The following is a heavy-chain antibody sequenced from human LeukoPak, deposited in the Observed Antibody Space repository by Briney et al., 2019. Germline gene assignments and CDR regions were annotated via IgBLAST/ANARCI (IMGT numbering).Heavy chain of an antibody. CDR2: INSDGSST. Sequence: GGSLRLSCAASGFTFSSYWMHWVRQAPGKGLVWVSRINSDGSSTSYADSVKGRFTISRDNAKNTLYLQMNSLRAEDTAVYYCARGRRSYYFDYWGQGTLVTVSS. CDR3: ARGRRSYYFDY. J-gene: IGHJ4*02. V-gene: IGHV3-74*01. CDR1: GFTFSSYW.